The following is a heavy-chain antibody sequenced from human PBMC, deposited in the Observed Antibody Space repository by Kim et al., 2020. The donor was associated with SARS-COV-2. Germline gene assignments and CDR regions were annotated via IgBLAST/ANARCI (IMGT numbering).Heavy chain of an antibody. CDR3: AKDKVGPVWYECVEFDY. CDR1: GFTFDDYA. J-gene: IGHJ4*02. Sequence: GGSLRLSCAASGFTFDDYAMHWVRQAPGKGLEWVSGISWNSGSIGYADSVKGLFTISRDNAKNSLYLQMNSLRAEDTPLYYCAKDKVGPVWYECVEFDYWGQGTLVTVSS. D-gene: IGHD3-16*01. CDR2: ISWNSGSI. V-gene: IGHV3-9*01.